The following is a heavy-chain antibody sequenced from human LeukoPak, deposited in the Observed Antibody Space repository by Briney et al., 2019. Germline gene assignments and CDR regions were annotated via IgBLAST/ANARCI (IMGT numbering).Heavy chain of an antibody. J-gene: IGHJ6*04. CDR3: AELGITMIGGV. D-gene: IGHD3-10*02. Sequence: GGSLRLSCAASGFTLSSYGMHWVRQAPGKGLEWVAVISYDGSNKYYADSVKGRFTISRDNAKNSLYLQMSSLRAEDTAVYYCAELGITMIGGVWGKGTTVAISS. CDR2: ISYDGSNK. V-gene: IGHV3-30*18. CDR1: GFTLSSYG.